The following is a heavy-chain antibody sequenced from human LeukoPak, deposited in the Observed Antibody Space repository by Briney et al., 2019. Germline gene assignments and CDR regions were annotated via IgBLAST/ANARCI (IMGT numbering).Heavy chain of an antibody. J-gene: IGHJ3*02. CDR2: ISGPGIST. D-gene: IGHD1-1*01. CDR1: GFSFSGYA. V-gene: IGHV3-23*01. CDR3: AREIVDNWNYGGAFDI. Sequence: GGSLRLSCAASGFSFSGYAMSWVRQAPGKGLERVSAISGPGISTYYADSVKGRFTISRDNSKNTLYLQMNSLRAEDTAVYYCAREIVDNWNYGGAFDIWGQGTMVTVSS.